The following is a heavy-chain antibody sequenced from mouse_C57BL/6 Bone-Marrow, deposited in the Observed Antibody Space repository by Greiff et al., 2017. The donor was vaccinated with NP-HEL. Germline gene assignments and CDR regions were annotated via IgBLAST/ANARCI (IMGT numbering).Heavy chain of an antibody. V-gene: IGHV15-2*01. D-gene: IGHD2-5*01. CDR3: ERKSNYGVYWYFDV. CDR1: DSDVFPIAY. Sequence: VQLQQSGSELRSPGSSVKLSCKDFDSDVFPIAYMSWVRQQPGHGFEWIGGILPSIGSTFYGEKFEDNATLDEATLSNTAYLDINSLTSEYSAIYVYERKSNYGVYWYFDVWGTGTTVTVSS. CDR2: ILPSIGST. J-gene: IGHJ1*03.